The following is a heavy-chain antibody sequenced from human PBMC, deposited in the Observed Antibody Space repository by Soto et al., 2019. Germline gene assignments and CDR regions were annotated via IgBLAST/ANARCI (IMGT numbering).Heavy chain of an antibody. J-gene: IGHJ4*02. CDR3: AHSVVAGLGYYFDY. V-gene: IGHV2-5*02. CDR2: IYWDDDK. CDR1: GFALSGTRVA. Sequence: QITLKESGPTLVKPTQTLTLTCTFSGFALSGTRVAVGWIRQPPGKALEWLALIYWDDDKRYSPFLKSRLTIAKDTSKKPVVLTMTIMDPVDTATYYCAHSVVAGLGYYFDYWGQGTLVTVSS. D-gene: IGHD6-19*01.